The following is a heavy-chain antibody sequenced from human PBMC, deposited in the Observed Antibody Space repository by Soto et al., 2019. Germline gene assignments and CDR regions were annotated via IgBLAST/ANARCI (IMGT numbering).Heavy chain of an antibody. CDR2: MSGSTSTK. CDR3: ARGARRYSDLYYFDY. Sequence: EMQLVESGGGLVQPGGSLRLSCAASGFTFSNSSMNSVRQAPGKGLEWISYMSGSTSTKYYADSVKGRFTISRDNAKNSLFLQMNSLRDEDTAVYYCARGARRYSDLYYFDYWGQGTLVAVSA. J-gene: IGHJ4*02. CDR1: GFTFSNSS. V-gene: IGHV3-48*02. D-gene: IGHD4-17*01.